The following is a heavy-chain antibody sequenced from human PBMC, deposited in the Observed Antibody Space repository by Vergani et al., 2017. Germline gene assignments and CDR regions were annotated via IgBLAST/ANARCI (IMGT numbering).Heavy chain of an antibody. Sequence: QVQLQQWGAGLLKPSETLSLTCAVYGGSFSGYYWSWIRQPPGKGLEWIGSIYYSGSTYYNPSLKSRVTISVDTSKNQFSLKLSSVTAADTAVYYCARDSFSSSWYGDSFDIWGQGTMVTVSS. CDR1: GGSFSGYY. D-gene: IGHD6-13*01. CDR3: ARDSFSSSWYGDSFDI. J-gene: IGHJ3*02. CDR2: IYYSGST. V-gene: IGHV4-34*01.